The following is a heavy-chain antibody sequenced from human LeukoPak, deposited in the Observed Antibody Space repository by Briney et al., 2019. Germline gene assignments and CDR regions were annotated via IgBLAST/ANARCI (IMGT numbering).Heavy chain of an antibody. CDR1: GFTFSSYS. Sequence: GGSLRLSCVASGFTFSSYSMNWVRQAPGKGLEWVSSMSVSSGLIYYGDSVKGRFTVSRDNAKNSLYLQMNSLRAEDTAVYYCAREFEGSASGAGYWGQGALVTVSS. D-gene: IGHD1-26*01. CDR2: MSVSSGLI. J-gene: IGHJ4*02. CDR3: AREFEGSASGAGY. V-gene: IGHV3-21*01.